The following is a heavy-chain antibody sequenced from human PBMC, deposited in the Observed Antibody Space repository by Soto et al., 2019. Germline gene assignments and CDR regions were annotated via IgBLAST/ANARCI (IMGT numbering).Heavy chain of an antibody. CDR3: AKDSEWEHHHNWFDP. D-gene: IGHD1-26*01. CDR2: ISWNSGSI. Sequence: PGGSLRLSCAASGFTFDDYATNWVRQPPGKGLEWVSGISWNSGSIGYADSVKGRFTISRDNAKNSLYLQMNSLRAEDTALYYCAKDSEWEHHHNWFDPWGQGTLVTVSS. J-gene: IGHJ5*02. V-gene: IGHV3-9*01. CDR1: GFTFDDYA.